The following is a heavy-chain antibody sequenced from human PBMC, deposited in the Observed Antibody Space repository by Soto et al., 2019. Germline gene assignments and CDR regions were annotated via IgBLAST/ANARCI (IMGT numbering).Heavy chain of an antibody. Sequence: GESLKISCKGSGYSFTSYWIGWVRQMPGKGLEWMGIIYPGDSHTRYSPSFQGQVTISADKSINTAYLQWSSLKASDTAIYYCARRGVQDAFDICGQGTMVTVSS. J-gene: IGHJ3*02. CDR1: GYSFTSYW. D-gene: IGHD1-1*01. V-gene: IGHV5-51*01. CDR2: IYPGDSHT. CDR3: ARRGVQDAFDI.